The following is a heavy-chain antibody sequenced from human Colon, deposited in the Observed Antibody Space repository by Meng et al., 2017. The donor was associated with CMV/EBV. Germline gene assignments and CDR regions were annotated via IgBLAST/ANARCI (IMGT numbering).Heavy chain of an antibody. J-gene: IGHJ3*02. CDR2: VSVYDGNT. V-gene: IGHV1-18*01. CDR1: GYTFTNYG. CDR3: ARDPTYYSASGSYHADASDI. D-gene: IGHD3-10*01. Sequence: ASVKVSCKASGYTFTNYGISWVRQAPGQGLEWMGWVSVYDGNTIYAQSFQGRFTMTTDTSTSTAYMELRSLRSDDTAVYYCARDPTYYSASGSYHADASDIWGQGTMVTVSS.